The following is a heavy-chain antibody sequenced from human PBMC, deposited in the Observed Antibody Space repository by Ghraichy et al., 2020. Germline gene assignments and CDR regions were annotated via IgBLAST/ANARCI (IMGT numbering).Heavy chain of an antibody. V-gene: IGHV3-7*03. CDR3: SSGDTFDI. J-gene: IGHJ3*02. CDR1: GLIFGSYW. CDR2: INQNGREK. Sequence: GGSLRLSCAASGLIFGSYWMTWVRQAPGKGLEWVANINQNGREKYYVASVKGRFTISRDNAKNSLYLQMNGLRAEDTAFYYCSSGDTFDIWGQGTMVAVSS. D-gene: IGHD3-10*01.